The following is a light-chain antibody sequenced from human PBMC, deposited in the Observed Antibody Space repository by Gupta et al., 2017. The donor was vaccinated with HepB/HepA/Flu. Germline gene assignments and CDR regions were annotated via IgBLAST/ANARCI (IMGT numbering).Light chain of an antibody. J-gene: IGLJ2*01. Sequence: QSALTQPASVSGSPGQSITISCTGTSSDIGTYDVVSWYQQHPGKAPRLIIYEVKNRPSGISSRFSGSKSGNTASLTISGLQDEDEADYYCCSYTSRTPVVFGGGTKLTVL. CDR3: CSYTSRTPVV. V-gene: IGLV2-23*02. CDR1: SSDIGTYDV. CDR2: EVK.